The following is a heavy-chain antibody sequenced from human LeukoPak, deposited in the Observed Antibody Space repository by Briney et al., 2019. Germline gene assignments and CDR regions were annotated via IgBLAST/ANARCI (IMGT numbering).Heavy chain of an antibody. CDR3: ARENRRHYYDSSGYYYDYNWFDP. CDR2: IYYSGGT. D-gene: IGHD3-22*01. V-gene: IGHV4-59*01. J-gene: IGHJ5*02. CDR1: GGSISSYY. Sequence: SETLSLTCTVSGGSISSYYWSWIRQPPRKGRGWIGYIYYSGGTNYNTSLKSRITISVDTSKNQFSLKLSSVTAADTAVYYCARENRRHYYDSSGYYYDYNWFDPWGQGTLVTVSS.